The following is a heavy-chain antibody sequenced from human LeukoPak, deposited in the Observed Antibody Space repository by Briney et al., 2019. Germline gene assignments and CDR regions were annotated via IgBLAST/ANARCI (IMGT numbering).Heavy chain of an antibody. CDR3: ATSLKYYDILTGQERRVYYYYGMDV. CDR1: VGTFSSYS. Sequence: SVKVSFKASVGTFSSYSISWVRQAPGQGLEWMGGIIPIFGTANYAQKFQGRATITADESTSTAYMELSTLRSEDTAVYYCATSLKYYDILTGQERRVYYYYGMDVWGQGTTVTVSS. V-gene: IGHV1-69*01. J-gene: IGHJ6*02. D-gene: IGHD3-9*01. CDR2: IIPIFGTA.